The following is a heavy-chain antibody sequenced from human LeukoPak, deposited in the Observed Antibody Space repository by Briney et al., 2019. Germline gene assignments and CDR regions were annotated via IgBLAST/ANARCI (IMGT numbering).Heavy chain of an antibody. Sequence: SETLSLTCTVSGGSISRFYWSWLRQPPGKGLEWIGYISYSGSTNYNPSLKSRVTISVDTSKNQFSLKLSSVTAADAAVYYCARPRRYSYGPGAYNWFDPWGQGTLVTVSS. CDR3: ARPRRYSYGPGAYNWFDP. CDR2: ISYSGST. J-gene: IGHJ5*02. D-gene: IGHD5-18*01. V-gene: IGHV4-59*12. CDR1: GGSISRFY.